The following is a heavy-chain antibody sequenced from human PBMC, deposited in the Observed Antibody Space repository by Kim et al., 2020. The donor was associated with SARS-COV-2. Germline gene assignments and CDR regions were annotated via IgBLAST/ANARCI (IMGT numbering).Heavy chain of an antibody. V-gene: IGHV1-18*04. CDR2: ISAYNGNT. CDR1: GYTFTSYG. D-gene: IGHD3-22*01. CDR3: ARDPGLMDSSSNDY. J-gene: IGHJ4*02. Sequence: ASVKVSCKASGYTFTSYGISWVRQAPGQGLEWMGWISAYNGNTNYAQKLQGRVTMTTDTSTSTAYMELRSLRSDDTAVYYCARDPGLMDSSSNDYWGQGTLVTVSS.